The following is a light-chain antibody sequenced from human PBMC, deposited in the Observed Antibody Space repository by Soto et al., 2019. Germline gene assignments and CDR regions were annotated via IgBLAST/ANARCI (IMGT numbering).Light chain of an antibody. Sequence: DLQMTQSPSTLSASVGDRVTITCRASQSISSWLAWYQQKAGKAPKLLIYDASSLESGVPSRFSGSGSGTEFTLTISSLQPDDFATYHCQQYSSYPWTFGQGTKVEIK. CDR2: DAS. CDR1: QSISSW. CDR3: QQYSSYPWT. J-gene: IGKJ1*01. V-gene: IGKV1-5*01.